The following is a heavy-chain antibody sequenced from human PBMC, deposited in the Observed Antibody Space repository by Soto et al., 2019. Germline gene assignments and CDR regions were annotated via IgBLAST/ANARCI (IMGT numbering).Heavy chain of an antibody. Sequence: QPGGSLRLSCAASGFTYSDYWMHWVRQAPGKEPVWVSRVNGGGGVTYYADSVRGRFIISRDNSKNTVYLEMNSLGVEDTAVYYCARGYDAAQYYFDYWGQGTLVTVSS. CDR1: GFTYSDYW. D-gene: IGHD3-16*01. J-gene: IGHJ4*02. CDR2: VNGGGGVT. CDR3: ARGYDAAQYYFDY. V-gene: IGHV3-74*01.